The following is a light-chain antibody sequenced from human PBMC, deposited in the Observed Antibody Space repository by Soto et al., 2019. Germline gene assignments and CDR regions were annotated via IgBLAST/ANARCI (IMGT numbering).Light chain of an antibody. V-gene: IGLV2-14*01. CDR2: DVS. CDR1: SSDVGGYNY. Sequence: QSALTQPASVSGSPGQSITISCTGTSSDVGGYNYVSWFQQHPGKAPKLMIYDVSNRPSGVSNRFYGSKSGNTASLTISGLQAEDEADYYCSSYTSTSTPVFGAGTKLTVL. CDR3: SSYTSTSTPV. J-gene: IGLJ1*01.